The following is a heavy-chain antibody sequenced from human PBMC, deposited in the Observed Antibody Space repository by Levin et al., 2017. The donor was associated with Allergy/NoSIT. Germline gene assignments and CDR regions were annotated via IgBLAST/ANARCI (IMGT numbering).Heavy chain of an antibody. V-gene: IGHV1-69*01. CDR2: IIPIFGTA. J-gene: IGHJ5*02. CDR3: ASREYYPNWFDP. Sequence: KISCKASGGTFSSYAISWVRQAPGQGLEWMGGIIPIFGTANYAQKFQGRVTITADESTSTAYMELSSLRSEDTAVYYCASREYYPNWFDPWGQGTLVTVSS. D-gene: IGHD2/OR15-2a*01. CDR1: GGTFSSYA.